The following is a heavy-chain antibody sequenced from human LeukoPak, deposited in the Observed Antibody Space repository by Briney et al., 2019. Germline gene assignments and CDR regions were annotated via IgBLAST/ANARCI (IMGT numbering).Heavy chain of an antibody. CDR1: GYSFTSYW. Sequence: GESLNISCKGSGYSFTSYWIGWVRQMHGKGLEWMGIIYPGDSDARYSPSFQGQVTISADKSISTSYLQWSSLNASDPAMYYCPSLRERGNSFDPWGHGPLVTVSS. D-gene: IGHD3-10*01. CDR2: IYPGDSDA. V-gene: IGHV5-51*01. J-gene: IGHJ5*02. CDR3: PSLRERGNSFDP.